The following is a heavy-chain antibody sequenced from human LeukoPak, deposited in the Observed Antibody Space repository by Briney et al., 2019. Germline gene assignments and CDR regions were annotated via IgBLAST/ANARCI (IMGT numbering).Heavy chain of an antibody. V-gene: IGHV3-23*01. CDR1: GFTFSCYA. CDR2: ISDSGGVT. CDR3: AKDRHNWNQGYLDY. D-gene: IGHD1-20*01. J-gene: IGHJ4*02. Sequence: GGSLRLSCAASGFTFSCYAMSWVRQAPGKGPEWVSGISDSGGVTYYADSVRGRFTISRDNSKNTLFLQMNSLRAEDTAVYYCAKDRHNWNQGYLDYWGQGTLVTVSS.